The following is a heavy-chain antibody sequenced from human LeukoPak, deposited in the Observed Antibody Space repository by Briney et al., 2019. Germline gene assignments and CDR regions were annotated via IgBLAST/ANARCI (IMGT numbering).Heavy chain of an antibody. J-gene: IGHJ3*02. V-gene: IGHV3-33*01. Sequence: GGSLRLSCAPSGFTFSNYALHWVRQAPGKGLEWVAVIWYDGINKYYADSVKGRFTISRDNSKNTLSEQMNSLRVEDTAVYYCARGAMTERTFDIWGQGTKVTVSS. CDR1: GFTFSNYA. CDR2: IWYDGINK. D-gene: IGHD2-2*01. CDR3: ARGAMTERTFDI.